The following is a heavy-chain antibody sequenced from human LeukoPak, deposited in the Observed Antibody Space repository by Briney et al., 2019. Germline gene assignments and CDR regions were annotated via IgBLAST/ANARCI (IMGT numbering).Heavy chain of an antibody. Sequence: GAPLRLSCAASGFSFSNFYMSWIRQAPGKGLEWVSYISSSSTYTNSADSVRGRFTISRDNAKNSLYLQMNSLRVEDTAVYYCARESDSSGYYDYWGQGTLVTVSS. D-gene: IGHD3-22*01. J-gene: IGHJ4*02. V-gene: IGHV3-11*06. CDR1: GFSFSNFY. CDR3: ARESDSSGYYDY. CDR2: ISSSSTYT.